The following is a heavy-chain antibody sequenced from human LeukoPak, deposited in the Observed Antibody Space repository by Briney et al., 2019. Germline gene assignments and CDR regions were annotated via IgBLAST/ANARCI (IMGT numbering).Heavy chain of an antibody. CDR2: ISYDGINQ. Sequence: PGRSLRLSCATSGFTFSSYAMHWGRQAPGKGLEWVALISYDGINQYYADSVKGRFIISRDNSKNTLYLQLNSVRLEDTAVYYCTLTTFGVVYYFDYWGQGTLVTVSS. D-gene: IGHD1/OR15-1a*01. CDR3: TLTTFGVVYYFDY. J-gene: IGHJ4*02. CDR1: GFTFSSYA. V-gene: IGHV3-30*04.